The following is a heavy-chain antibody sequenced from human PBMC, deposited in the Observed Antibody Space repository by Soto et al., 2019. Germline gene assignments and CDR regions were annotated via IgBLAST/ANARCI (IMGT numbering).Heavy chain of an antibody. J-gene: IGHJ5*02. V-gene: IGHV4-39*01. D-gene: IGHD3-9*01. CDR2: IDYRGDT. Sequence: QVQLQGSGPGLVRPSETLSLTCTVSGASISTNHHNWAWVRQPPGKVLEWMGNIDYRGDTYFNPSLGSRLSMSVDPSKNQSSLKLTSVTAADTAVYYCARLPTGYPNWFDPWGHGTLVTVSS. CDR1: GASISTNHHN. CDR3: ARLPTGYPNWFDP.